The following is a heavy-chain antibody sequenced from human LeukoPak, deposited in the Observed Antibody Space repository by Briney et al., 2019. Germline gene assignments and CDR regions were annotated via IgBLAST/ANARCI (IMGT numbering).Heavy chain of an antibody. D-gene: IGHD2/OR15-2a*01. Sequence: GGSLRLSCAASGFTFSSSAMNWVRQAPGRGLEWVSSITPSSSYIYYVDSVRGRFTISRDNAKTSLYLQMNSLRAEDTAVYYCARGVVRGPNRPTKNTPTNNWFDPWGQGTLVTVSS. CDR3: ARGVVRGPNRPTKNTPTNNWFDP. CDR2: ITPSSSYI. CDR1: GFTFSSSA. V-gene: IGHV3-21*01. J-gene: IGHJ5*02.